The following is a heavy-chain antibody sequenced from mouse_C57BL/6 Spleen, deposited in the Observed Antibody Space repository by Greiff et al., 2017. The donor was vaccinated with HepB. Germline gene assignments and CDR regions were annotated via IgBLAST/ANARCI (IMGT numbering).Heavy chain of an antibody. J-gene: IGHJ2*01. CDR3: ARDLTTLDYFDY. D-gene: IGHD2-13*01. CDR2: ISYDGSN. V-gene: IGHV3-6*01. CDR1: GYSITSGYY. Sequence: VQLQQSGPGLVKPSQSLSLTCSVTGYSITSGYYWNWIRQFPGNKLEWMGYISYDGSNNYNPSLKNRISITRDTSKNQFFLKLNSVTTEDTATYYCARDLTTLDYFDYWGQGTTLTVSS.